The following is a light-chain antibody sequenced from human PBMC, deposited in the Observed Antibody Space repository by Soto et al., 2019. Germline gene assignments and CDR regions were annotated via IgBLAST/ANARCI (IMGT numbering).Light chain of an antibody. J-gene: IGLJ1*01. CDR3: FSYAGRNNYV. CDR1: SSDVGGYNY. CDR2: EVS. Sequence: SALTQPPSASGSPGQSVTISCTGTSSDVGGYNYVSWYQQYPGKAPKLMIYEVSQRPSGVPDRFSGSKSGNTASLTVSGLQAEDEAHYYCFSYAGRNNYVFGTGTKATVL. V-gene: IGLV2-8*01.